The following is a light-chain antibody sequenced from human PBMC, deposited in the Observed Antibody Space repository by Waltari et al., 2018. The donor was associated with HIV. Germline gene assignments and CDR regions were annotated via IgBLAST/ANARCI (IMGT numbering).Light chain of an antibody. CDR3: GAYAGGNNWV. V-gene: IGLV2-8*01. CDR1: SDDIGMFKY. CDR2: EVN. Sequence: QSTLTQPPSASGSLGQSVTVSCTGTSDDIGMFKYVSWYQQYPGNAPKLILFEVNKRPSGVPDRFFGSKSGNTASLIVSGLRADDEADYYCGAYAGGNNWVFGGGTKVTVL. J-gene: IGLJ3*02.